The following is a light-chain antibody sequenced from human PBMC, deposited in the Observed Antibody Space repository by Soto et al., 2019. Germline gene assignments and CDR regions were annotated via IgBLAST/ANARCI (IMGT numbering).Light chain of an antibody. CDR1: QGIGYT. J-gene: IGKJ1*01. Sequence: EIVMTQSPATLAVSPGEGVTLSCRASQGIGYTLAWYQHKPGQTPRLLIFGASARPTGIPARISGSGSGTEFTLTISSLRSEDFAVYFCQQYYNWPRTFGQGTKVDIK. CDR2: GAS. CDR3: QQYYNWPRT. V-gene: IGKV3-15*01.